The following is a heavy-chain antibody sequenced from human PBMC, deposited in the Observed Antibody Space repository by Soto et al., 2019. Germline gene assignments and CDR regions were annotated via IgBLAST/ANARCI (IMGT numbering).Heavy chain of an antibody. V-gene: IGHV4-59*01. CDR3: ARWDYGDYTQGFDP. CDR2: IYYSGST. J-gene: IGHJ5*02. D-gene: IGHD4-17*01. Sequence: RQPPGKGLEWIGYIYYSGSTNYNPSLKSRVTISVDTSKNQFSLKLSSVTAADTAVYYCARWDYGDYTQGFDPWGQGTLVTVSS.